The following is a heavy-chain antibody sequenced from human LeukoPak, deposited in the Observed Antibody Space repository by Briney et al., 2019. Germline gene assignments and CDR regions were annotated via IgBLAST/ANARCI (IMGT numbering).Heavy chain of an antibody. V-gene: IGHV1-69*04. D-gene: IGHD6-13*01. CDR3: ARSFGSSWLFIDY. J-gene: IGHJ4*02. CDR2: IIPILGIA. CDR1: GGTFSSYA. Sequence: GSSVKVSCKASGGTFSSYAISWVRQAPGQGLEWMGRIIPILGIANYAQKFQGRVTITADKSTSTAYMELSSLRSEDTAVYYCARSFGSSWLFIDYWGQGTLVTVSS.